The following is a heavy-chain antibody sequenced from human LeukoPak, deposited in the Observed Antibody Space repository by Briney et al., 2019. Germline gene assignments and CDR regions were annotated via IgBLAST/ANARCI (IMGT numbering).Heavy chain of an antibody. CDR2: ISGTGGST. J-gene: IGHJ4*02. Sequence: GGSLRLSCAASEFTFSRYAMSWVRQAPGKGLEWVSTISGTGGSTYYADSVKGRFTISRDNSKNTMYLQMNSLRAEDTAVYYCAKFQANYYDSSGYGCFDYWGQGTLVAVSS. CDR3: AKFQANYYDSSGYGCFDY. V-gene: IGHV3-23*01. D-gene: IGHD3-22*01. CDR1: EFTFSRYA.